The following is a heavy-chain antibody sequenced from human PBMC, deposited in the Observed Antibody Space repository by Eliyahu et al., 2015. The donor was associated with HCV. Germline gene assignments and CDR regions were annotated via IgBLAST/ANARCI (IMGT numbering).Heavy chain of an antibody. CDR1: GVTXSDHD. CDR2: SKNKANGHTT. J-gene: IGHJ5*02. Sequence: EVQLVESGGGLVQPGGSLRLSCAGSGVTXSDHDMDWVRQAPGKGLEWVGRSKNKANGHTTEYAASAKGRFTISRDDSANSLYLQMNSLKTEDTAVYYCAREFRKILWTWFDPWGQGTLVTVSS. V-gene: IGHV3-72*01. D-gene: IGHD3-16*01. CDR3: AREFRKILWTWFDP.